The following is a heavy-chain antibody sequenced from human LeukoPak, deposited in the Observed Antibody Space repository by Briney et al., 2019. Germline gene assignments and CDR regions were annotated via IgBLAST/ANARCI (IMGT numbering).Heavy chain of an antibody. CDR1: GGTFSSYA. V-gene: IGHV1-69*04. J-gene: IGHJ5*02. D-gene: IGHD1-26*01. Sequence: SVKVSCMASGGTFSSYAISWVRQAPGQGLEWMGRIIPIFGIANYAQKFQGRVTITADKSTSTAYMELSSLRSEDTAVYYCARDPTSYSGSLSGYNWFDPWGQGTLVTVSS. CDR2: IIPIFGIA. CDR3: ARDPTSYSGSLSGYNWFDP.